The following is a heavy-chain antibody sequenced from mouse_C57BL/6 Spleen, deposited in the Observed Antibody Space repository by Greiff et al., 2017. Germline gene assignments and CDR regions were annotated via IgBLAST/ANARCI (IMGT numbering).Heavy chain of an antibody. CDR1: GYTFASYW. D-gene: IGHD4-1*01. CDR3: ARRTGTGYFDV. Sequence: QVQLQQPGAELVRPGSSVKLSCKASGYTFASYWMDWVKQRPGQGLEWIGNIYPSDSETHYNQKFKDKATLTVDKSSSTAYMQLSSLTSEDSAVYYCARRTGTGYFDVRGTGTTVTVST. V-gene: IGHV1-61*01. J-gene: IGHJ1*03. CDR2: IYPSDSET.